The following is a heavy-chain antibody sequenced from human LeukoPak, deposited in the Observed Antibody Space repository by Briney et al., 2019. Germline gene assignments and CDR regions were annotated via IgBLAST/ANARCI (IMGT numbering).Heavy chain of an antibody. Sequence: SQTLSLTCAISGDSDSSNSAAWNWIRQSPSRGLEWLGRTYYRSKWYNNYAVSVKSRLTINPDTSKNQFSLQLNSVTPEDAAVYYCTRVFSSANDTSFDYWGQGTLVTVSS. J-gene: IGHJ4*02. V-gene: IGHV6-1*01. CDR3: TRVFSSANDTSFDY. D-gene: IGHD5-12*01. CDR2: TYYRSKWYN. CDR1: GDSDSSNSAA.